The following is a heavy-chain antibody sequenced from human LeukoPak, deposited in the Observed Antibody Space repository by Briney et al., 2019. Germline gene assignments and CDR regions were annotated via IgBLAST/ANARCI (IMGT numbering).Heavy chain of an antibody. Sequence: PGGSLRLSCAASGFTFSSYGMHWVRQAPGKGLEWVTLIRYDGSNKYYADSVKGRFTVSRDNSKNTLYLQMSSLRAEDTAVYYCARVEDYDILTGFDYWGQGTLVTVSS. CDR3: ARVEDYDILTGFDY. CDR1: GFTFSSYG. V-gene: IGHV3-30*02. J-gene: IGHJ4*02. CDR2: IRYDGSNK. D-gene: IGHD3-9*01.